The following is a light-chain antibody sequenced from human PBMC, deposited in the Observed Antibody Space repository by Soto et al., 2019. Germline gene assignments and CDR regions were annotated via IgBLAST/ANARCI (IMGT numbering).Light chain of an antibody. CDR3: QQRYNWPWT. CDR2: DAS. V-gene: IGKV3-11*01. J-gene: IGKJ1*01. CDR1: QSVSSY. Sequence: EIVLTQSPSTLSLSPGERATLSCRASQSVSSYLAWYQQKPGQAPRLLIYDASNRATGIPARFSGSGSGTDFTPVISSLEPEDFAIYYCQQRYNWPWTFGQGTKVDIK.